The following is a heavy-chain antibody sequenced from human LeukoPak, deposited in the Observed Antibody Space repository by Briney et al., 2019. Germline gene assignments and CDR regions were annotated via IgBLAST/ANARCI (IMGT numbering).Heavy chain of an antibody. V-gene: IGHV3-74*01. CDR1: GFTFSRYW. Sequence: PGGSLRLSCAASGFTFSRYWMHWVRQTPGKGLGWGSRINSDGSSTRYADSVKGRFAISRDNAKNTLYLQMNSLRAEDTAVYYCARSAVAGTSLIFYDYWGQGALVTVSS. CDR3: ARSAVAGTSLIFYDY. J-gene: IGHJ4*02. D-gene: IGHD6-19*01. CDR2: INSDGSST.